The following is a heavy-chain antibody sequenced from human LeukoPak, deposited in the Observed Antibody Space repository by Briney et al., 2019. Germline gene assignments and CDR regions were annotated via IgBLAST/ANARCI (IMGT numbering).Heavy chain of an antibody. CDR1: SASISTYY. J-gene: IGHJ4*02. Sequence: PSETLSLTCTVSSASISTYYWSWIRQPPGKGLEWIGNIYHSGISNYNPSLKSRVTMSVDTSKNQSSLKLSSVTAADTAVYYCARLSTVTTSFDYWGQGTLVTVSS. V-gene: IGHV4-59*12. CDR3: ARLSTVTTSFDY. D-gene: IGHD4-17*01. CDR2: IYHSGIS.